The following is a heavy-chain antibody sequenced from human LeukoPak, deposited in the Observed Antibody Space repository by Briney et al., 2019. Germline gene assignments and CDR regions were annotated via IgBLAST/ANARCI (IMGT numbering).Heavy chain of an antibody. J-gene: IGHJ4*02. CDR3: AREHYDILTGYSPGYFDY. Sequence: GGAPRLFCSAPGFTFSDYYMRLIRPAPGEGVGVGSYISSSGSTIYYADSVKGRFTISRDNAKNSLYLQMNSLRAEDTAVYYCAREHYDILTGYSPGYFDYWGQGTLVTVSS. CDR1: GFTFSDYY. CDR2: ISSSGSTI. D-gene: IGHD3-9*01. V-gene: IGHV3-11*01.